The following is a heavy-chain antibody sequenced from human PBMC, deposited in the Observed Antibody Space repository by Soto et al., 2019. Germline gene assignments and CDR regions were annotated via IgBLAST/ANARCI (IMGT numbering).Heavy chain of an antibody. D-gene: IGHD6-19*01. CDR3: AKEPYSSGGYNWFDP. Sequence: SGGSLRLSCAASGFTFSSYAMSWVRQAPGKGLEWVSAISGSGGSTYYADSVKGRFTISRDNSKNTLYLQMNSLRAEDTAVYYCAKEPYSSGGYNWFDPWGQGTLVTVSS. CDR2: ISGSGGST. J-gene: IGHJ5*02. CDR1: GFTFSSYA. V-gene: IGHV3-23*01.